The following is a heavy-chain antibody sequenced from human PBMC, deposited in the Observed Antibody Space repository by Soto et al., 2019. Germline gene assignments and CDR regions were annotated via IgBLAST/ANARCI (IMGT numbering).Heavy chain of an antibody. CDR1: GDSISSYN. J-gene: IGHJ6*02. CDR2: FRSSGGT. D-gene: IGHD3-10*01. Sequence: QVQLQESGPGLVKPSETLSLTCTVSGDSISSYNLAWIRQPPGKGLEWIGYFRSSGGTSYNPSLQSRVAISADTSTKPSSLRLTSVRAADTAVYYCVRQGIGVLQGLVDVWGQGTTVTVSS. V-gene: IGHV4-59*08. CDR3: VRQGIGVLQGLVDV.